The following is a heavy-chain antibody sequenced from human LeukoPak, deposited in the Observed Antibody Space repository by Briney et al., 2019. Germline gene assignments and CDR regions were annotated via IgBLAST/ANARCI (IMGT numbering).Heavy chain of an antibody. Sequence: GGSLRLSCVGSGFAFTIYGMEWVRRAPGEGLGWVSLITGNGITKNYADSVRGRFTNSRDNAKNTLYLQMNSLRDEDTAVYSCARGFNSGNYVAWGQGTLVIVSS. V-gene: IGHV3-48*02. CDR1: GFAFTIYG. CDR3: ARGFNSGNYVA. D-gene: IGHD3-10*01. CDR2: ITGNGITK. J-gene: IGHJ4*02.